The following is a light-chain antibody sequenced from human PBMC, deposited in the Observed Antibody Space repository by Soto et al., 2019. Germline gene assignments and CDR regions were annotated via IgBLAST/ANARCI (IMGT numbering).Light chain of an antibody. Sequence: TQSPGTLSPSPGERATLSCRASQSVSNNYLAWYQQKPGRAPKLLIYAASSLQSGVSSRFSGSGSGTDFTLTISSLQPEDFATYYCQQGNSFPFTFGPGTKVDIK. CDR1: QSVSNNY. J-gene: IGKJ3*01. CDR2: AAS. CDR3: QQGNSFPFT. V-gene: IGKV1-12*01.